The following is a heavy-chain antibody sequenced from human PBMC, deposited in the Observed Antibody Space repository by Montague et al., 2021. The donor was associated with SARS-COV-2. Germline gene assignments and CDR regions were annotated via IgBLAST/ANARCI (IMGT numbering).Heavy chain of an antibody. CDR1: GASISSSENS. CDR3: ARHVTFGGVVVALDY. CDR2: IFYSGTT. Sequence: SETLSLTCTVSGASISSSENSWGWIRQSPGKGLEWFGSIFYSGTTYFNPSLRSRIAISVDTSKNQFSLKETSVTAADTAVYYCARHVTFGGVVVALDYWGQGHLVSVSS. D-gene: IGHD3-16*02. V-gene: IGHV4-39*01. J-gene: IGHJ4*02.